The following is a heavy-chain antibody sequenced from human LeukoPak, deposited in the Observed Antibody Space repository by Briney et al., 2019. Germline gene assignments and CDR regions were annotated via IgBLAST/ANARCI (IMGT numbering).Heavy chain of an antibody. D-gene: IGHD4-23*01. CDR2: INNDGSST. V-gene: IGHV3-74*01. Sequence: GGSLRLSCAASGFTFSSYWMHWVRQAPGKGLVWVSRINNDGSSTNYADSVKGRFTISRDSAKNTLYLQVNSLRAEDTAVYYCARTEGTVAYDSWGQGTLVTVSS. CDR3: ARTEGTVAYDS. CDR1: GFTFSSYW. J-gene: IGHJ5*01.